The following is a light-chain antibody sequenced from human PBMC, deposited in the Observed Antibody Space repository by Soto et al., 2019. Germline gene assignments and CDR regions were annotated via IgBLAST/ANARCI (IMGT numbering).Light chain of an antibody. CDR1: SSDVGNYKY. J-gene: IGLJ3*02. CDR2: DVS. CDR3: CSYAGSYTRV. Sequence: QSALTQPRSVSGSPGQSVTISCTGTSSDVGNYKYVSWYQQHPGKAPKPMIYDVSKRPSGVPDRFSGSKSGNTASLTISGLQTEDEADYYCCSYAGSYTRVFGGGTKPTLL. V-gene: IGLV2-11*01.